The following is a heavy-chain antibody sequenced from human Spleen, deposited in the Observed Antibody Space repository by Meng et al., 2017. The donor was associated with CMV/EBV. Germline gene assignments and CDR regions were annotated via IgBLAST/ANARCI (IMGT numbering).Heavy chain of an antibody. D-gene: IGHD6-6*01. V-gene: IGHV4-38-2*02. CDR2: IYPTGST. CDR3: AWVFEYSTSDDY. Sequence: SETLSLTCTVSGYSISSGYYWGWIRQPPGKGLEWIGSIYPTGSTYYNPSLKSRVTMSIDTSKNQFSLKLSSVTAADTAVYYCAWVFEYSTSDDYWGQGTLVTVSS. J-gene: IGHJ4*02. CDR1: GYSISSGYY.